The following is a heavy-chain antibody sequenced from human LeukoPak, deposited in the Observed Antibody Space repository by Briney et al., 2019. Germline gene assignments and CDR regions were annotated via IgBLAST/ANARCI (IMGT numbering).Heavy chain of an antibody. CDR2: INHSGST. Sequence: PSETLSLTCAVYGGSFSGYYWSWIRQPPGKGLEWIGEINHSGSTNYNPSLKSRVSISVDTSKNQFSLKLSSVTAADTAVYYCARNRRDGYNLFDYWGQGTLVTASS. D-gene: IGHD5-24*01. CDR1: GGSFSGYY. V-gene: IGHV4-34*01. J-gene: IGHJ4*02. CDR3: ARNRRDGYNLFDY.